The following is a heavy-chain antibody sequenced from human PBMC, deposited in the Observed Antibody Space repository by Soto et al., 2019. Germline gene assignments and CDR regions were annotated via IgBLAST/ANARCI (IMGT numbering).Heavy chain of an antibody. CDR1: GCGFTSFT. CDR2: INPVNGDT. V-gene: IGHV1-3*01. CDR3: TRGPNSGSLDY. D-gene: IGHD3-10*01. Sequence: VSSRASGCGFTSFTMHWVLKDKGQRLEWMGWINPVNGDTRNSQNFQGRVTFTRDTSASTTYMELSSLRSEDTAVYYCTRGPNSGSLDYGCQGTLVTVSS. J-gene: IGHJ4*02.